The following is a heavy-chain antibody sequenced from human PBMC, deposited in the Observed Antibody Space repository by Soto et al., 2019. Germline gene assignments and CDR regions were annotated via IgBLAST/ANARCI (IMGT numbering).Heavy chain of an antibody. J-gene: IGHJ4*02. CDR1: VYTFTTYG. V-gene: IGHV1-18*04. Sequence: GXSVKVTFKSSVYTFTTYGIRWVRQAPGQGLDWMIWISTSNGNTNDAQKFQGRVTMNTDTSTTTATMELRSLTPDDTAVYFCVIVSFGHAVIDYWRQGTQVTVSS. CDR2: ISTSNGNT. CDR3: VIVSFGHAVIDY. D-gene: IGHD2-2*01.